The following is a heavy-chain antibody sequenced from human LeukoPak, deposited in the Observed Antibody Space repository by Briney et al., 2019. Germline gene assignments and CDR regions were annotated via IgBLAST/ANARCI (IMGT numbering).Heavy chain of an antibody. CDR3: ARGPSGGSGWQY. CDR2: IYYSGST. D-gene: IGHD6-19*01. CDR1: GGSISSYY. V-gene: IGHV4-59*01. Sequence: SETLSLTCTVSGGSISSYYWSWIRQPPGKGLEWIGYIYYSGSTDYNPSLKSRVTISVDTSKNQFSLKLSSVTAADTAVYYCARGPSGGSGWQYWGQGTLVTVSS. J-gene: IGHJ4*02.